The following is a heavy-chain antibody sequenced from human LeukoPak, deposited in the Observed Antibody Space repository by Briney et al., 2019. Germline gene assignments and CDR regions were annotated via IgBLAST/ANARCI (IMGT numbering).Heavy chain of an antibody. CDR3: ARGRVASMDSKDFDY. J-gene: IGHJ4*02. CDR1: GGSFSGYY. V-gene: IGHV4-34*01. CDR2: INHSGST. D-gene: IGHD3-3*02. Sequence: SETLSLTCAVYGGSFSGYYWSWIRQPPEKGLEWIGEINHSGSTNYNPSLKSRVTISVDTSKNQFSLKLSSVTAADTAVYYCARGRVASMDSKDFDYWGQGTLVTVSS.